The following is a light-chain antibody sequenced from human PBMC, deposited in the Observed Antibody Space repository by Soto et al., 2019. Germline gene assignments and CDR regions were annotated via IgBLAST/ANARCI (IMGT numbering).Light chain of an antibody. CDR1: SRDVGGYNY. J-gene: IGLJ2*01. CDR3: SAFAGNNNLV. CDR2: EVS. Sequence: QSALTQPPSASGSPGQSVTISCTGTSRDVGGYNYVSWYQQHPGKAPKLMISEVSKRPSGVPDRFSGSKSGNTASLTVSGLQAEDEADYYCSAFAGNNNLVFGGGTKLTV. V-gene: IGLV2-8*01.